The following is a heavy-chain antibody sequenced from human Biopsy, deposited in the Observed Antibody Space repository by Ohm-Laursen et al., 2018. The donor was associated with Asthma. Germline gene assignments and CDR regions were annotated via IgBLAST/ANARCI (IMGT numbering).Heavy chain of an antibody. J-gene: IGHJ4*02. Sequence: SSVKVSCKSLGGTFNAYVIGWARQAPGQGLEWMGGINSVFGTTTYPQKFQDRVTITADDSTSTVYMELSSLRSEDTAVYYYARKAGSCISRTCYSLDFWGQGTLVTVSS. CDR3: ARKAGSCISRTCYSLDF. CDR2: INSVFGTT. V-gene: IGHV1-69*01. CDR1: GGTFNAYV. D-gene: IGHD2-2*01.